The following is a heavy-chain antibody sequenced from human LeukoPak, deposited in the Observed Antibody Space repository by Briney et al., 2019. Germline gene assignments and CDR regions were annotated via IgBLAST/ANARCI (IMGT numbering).Heavy chain of an antibody. V-gene: IGHV1-8*01. J-gene: IGHJ4*02. CDR1: GYTLTNYD. Sequence: ASVKVSCKASGYTLTNYDINWVRQATGQGLEWMGWMNPNSGNTGYAQKFQGRVTMTRNTSTSTAYMELSSLRSEDTAVYYCARDYYDSSGYYFPFDYWGQGTLVTVSS. CDR3: ARDYYDSSGYYFPFDY. D-gene: IGHD3-22*01. CDR2: MNPNSGNT.